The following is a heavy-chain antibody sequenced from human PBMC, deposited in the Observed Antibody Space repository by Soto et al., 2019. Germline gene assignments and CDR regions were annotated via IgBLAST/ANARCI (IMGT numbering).Heavy chain of an antibody. CDR3: SRVSNYDILTGPCDY. Sequence: SVKVSCKASGGTFSSYAISWVRQAPGQGLEWMGGIIPIFGTANYAQKFQGRVTITADESTSTAYMELSSLRSEDTAVYYCSRVSNYDILTGPCDYWGQGTLVTVSS. D-gene: IGHD3-9*01. CDR2: IIPIFGTA. J-gene: IGHJ4*02. V-gene: IGHV1-69*13. CDR1: GGTFSSYA.